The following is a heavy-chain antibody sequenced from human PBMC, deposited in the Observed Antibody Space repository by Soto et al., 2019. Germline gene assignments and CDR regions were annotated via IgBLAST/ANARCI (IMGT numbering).Heavy chain of an antibody. Sequence: PSETLSLTCTVSGGSISGDYWGWIRQPPGKGLEWIATIYYSGRTFYNPSLESRVTIYVDTSRDQFSLKLTSVTAADTAVYYCGRPPGTTTSGSGTAFWGQGTLDTVSP. CDR2: IYYSGRT. J-gene: IGHJ4*02. D-gene: IGHD3-10*01. V-gene: IGHV4-39*01. CDR3: GRPPGTTTSGSGTAF. CDR1: GGSISGDY.